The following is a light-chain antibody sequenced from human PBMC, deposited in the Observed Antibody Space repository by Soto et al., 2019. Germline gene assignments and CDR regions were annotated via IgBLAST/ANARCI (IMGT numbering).Light chain of an antibody. CDR3: TSYTTSTTWV. Sequence: QSALTQPASVSGSPGQSIAISCTGTSSDVAAYNYVSWYQQHPGKAPKLMIYDVSNRLSGASNRFSGSKSGNTASLTISGLQAEDEADYYCTSYTTSTTWVFGGGTKLTVL. J-gene: IGLJ3*02. CDR1: SSDVAAYNY. V-gene: IGLV2-14*03. CDR2: DVS.